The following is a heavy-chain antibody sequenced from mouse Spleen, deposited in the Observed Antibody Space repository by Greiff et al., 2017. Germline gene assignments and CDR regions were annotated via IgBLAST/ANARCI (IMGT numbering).Heavy chain of an antibody. D-gene: IGHD1-1*01. V-gene: IGHV1-50*01. CDR2: IDPSDSYT. Sequence: QVQLQQPGAELVKPGASVKLSCKASGYTFTSYWMQWVKQRPGQGLEWIGEIDPSDSYTNYNQKFKGKATLTVDTSSSTAYMQLSSLTSEDSAVYYCARWDYYGSKTGYFDVWGTGTTVTVSS. CDR1: GYTFTSYW. CDR3: ARWDYYGSKTGYFDV. J-gene: IGHJ1*03.